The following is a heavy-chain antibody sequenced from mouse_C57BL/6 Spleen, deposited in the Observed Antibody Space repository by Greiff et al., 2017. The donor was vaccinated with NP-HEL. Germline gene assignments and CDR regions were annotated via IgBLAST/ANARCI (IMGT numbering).Heavy chain of an antibody. CDR3: TGKGYYGY. CDR1: GFTFSNYW. CDR2: IRLKSDNYAT. Sequence: EVKLMESGGGLVQPGGSMKLSCVASGFTFSNYWMNWVRQSPEKGLEWVAQIRLKSDNYATHYAESVKGRFTISRDDSKSSVYLQMNNLRAEDTGIYYCTGKGYYGYWGQGTTLTVSS. J-gene: IGHJ2*01. D-gene: IGHD1-1*01. V-gene: IGHV6-3*01.